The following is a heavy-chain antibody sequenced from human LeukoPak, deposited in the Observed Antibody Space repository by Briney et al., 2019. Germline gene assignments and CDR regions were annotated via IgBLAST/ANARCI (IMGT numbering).Heavy chain of an antibody. D-gene: IGHD5-12*01. CDR2: ISSSSSDI. Sequence: GGSLRLSCAASGFTFSNYSLNWVRQAPGKGLEWVSSISSSSSDIYYADSVKGRFTISRDNAKNSLYLQMNSVRAEDTAVYYCARESGYDIDFDYWGQGTLVTVSS. J-gene: IGHJ4*02. V-gene: IGHV3-21*01. CDR1: GFTFSNYS. CDR3: ARESGYDIDFDY.